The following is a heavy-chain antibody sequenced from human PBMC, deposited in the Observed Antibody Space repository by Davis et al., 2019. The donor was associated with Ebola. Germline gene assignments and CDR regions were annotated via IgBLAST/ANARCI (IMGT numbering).Heavy chain of an antibody. D-gene: IGHD3-22*01. CDR2: INSDGSST. V-gene: IGHV3-74*01. Sequence: HTGGSLRLSCAASGFTFDAYAMHWVRQAPGKGLVWVSRINSDGSSTSYADSVKGRFTISRDNAKNTLYLQMNSLRAEDTAVYYCARGVLYYYDSSGYYNWFDPWGQGTLVTVSS. CDR3: ARGVLYYYDSSGYYNWFDP. J-gene: IGHJ5*02. CDR1: GFTFDAYA.